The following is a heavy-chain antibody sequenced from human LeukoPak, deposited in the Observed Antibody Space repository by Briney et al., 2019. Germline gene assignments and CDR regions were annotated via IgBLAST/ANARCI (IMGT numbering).Heavy chain of an antibody. Sequence: SETLSLTCTVSGGPLSAYYWTWIRQPPGKGLEWIGYIYYSGSTNYNPSLKSRVTISLDTSKNQFSLKLSSVTAADTAVYYCARDLSQIDSRDYWGQGTLVTVSS. D-gene: IGHD3-9*01. CDR3: ARDLSQIDSRDY. CDR2: IYYSGST. J-gene: IGHJ4*02. CDR1: GGPLSAYY. V-gene: IGHV4-59*01.